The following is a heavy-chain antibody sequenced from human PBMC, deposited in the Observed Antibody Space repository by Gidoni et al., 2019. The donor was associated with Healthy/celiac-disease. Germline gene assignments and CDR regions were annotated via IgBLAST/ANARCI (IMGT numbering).Heavy chain of an antibody. CDR3: TTDLPSRIAAAGTKFYMDV. CDR2: IKSKTDGGTT. Sequence: EVQLVESGGGLVKPGGSLRLSCAASGFTFSNAWMSWVRQAPGKGLGWVGRIKSKTDGGTTDYAAPVKGRFTISRDDSKNTLYLQMNSLKTEDTAVYYCTTDLPSRIAAAGTKFYMDVWGKGTTVTVSS. D-gene: IGHD6-13*01. V-gene: IGHV3-15*01. J-gene: IGHJ6*03. CDR1: GFTFSNAW.